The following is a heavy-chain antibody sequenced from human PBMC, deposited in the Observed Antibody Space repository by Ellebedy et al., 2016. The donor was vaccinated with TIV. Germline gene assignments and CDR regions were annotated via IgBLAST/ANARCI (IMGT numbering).Heavy chain of an antibody. V-gene: IGHV4-39*07. CDR2: IYYSGST. Sequence: SETLSLTCTVSGGSISSSSYYWGWIRQPPGKGLEWIGSIYYSGSTYYNPSLKSRVTISVDTSKNQFSLKLSSVTAAATAVYYCAREVPDYYYGMDVWGQGTTVTVSS. CDR1: GGSISSSSYY. J-gene: IGHJ6*02. CDR3: AREVPDYYYGMDV.